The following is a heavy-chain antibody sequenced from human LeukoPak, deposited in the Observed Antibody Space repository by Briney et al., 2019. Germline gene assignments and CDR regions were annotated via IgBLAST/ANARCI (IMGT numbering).Heavy chain of an antibody. Sequence: SETLSLTCTVSGGSISSYYWSWIRQSPGKGLEWIGYIHYSGSTNYNPSLKSRVTISVDTSKKQFSLKMSSVTAADTAVYYCARDGVIAAGFDPWGQGTLVTVSS. CDR2: IHYSGST. CDR1: GGSISSYY. V-gene: IGHV4-59*01. CDR3: ARDGVIAAGFDP. J-gene: IGHJ5*02. D-gene: IGHD6-13*01.